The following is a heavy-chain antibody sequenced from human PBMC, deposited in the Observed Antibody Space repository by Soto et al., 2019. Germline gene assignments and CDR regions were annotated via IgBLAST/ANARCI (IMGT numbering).Heavy chain of an antibody. CDR2: IYYSGST. D-gene: IGHD6-19*01. CDR1: GGSISSYY. V-gene: IGHV4-59*08. J-gene: IGHJ5*02. CDR3: ARLIASGWAPS. Sequence: SETLSLTCTFSGGSISSYYWSWIRQPPGKGLEWIGYIYYSGSTNYNPSLKSRVTISVDTSKNQFSLKLSSVTAADTAVYYCARLIASGWAPSWGQGTLVTVSS.